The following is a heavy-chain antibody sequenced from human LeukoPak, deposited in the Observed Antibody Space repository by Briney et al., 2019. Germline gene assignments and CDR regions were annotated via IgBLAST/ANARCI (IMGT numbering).Heavy chain of an antibody. V-gene: IGHV3-66*01. CDR3: ARDRSYYGSGSYQH. J-gene: IGHJ4*02. D-gene: IGHD3-10*01. CDR1: GFTVSSNY. CDR2: IYSGGST. Sequence: GGSLRLSCAASGFTVSSNYMSWVRQAPGKGLEWVSVIYSGGSTYYADSVKGRFTISRDNSKNTLYLQVNSLRAEDTAVYYCARDRSYYGSGSYQHWGQGTLVTVSS.